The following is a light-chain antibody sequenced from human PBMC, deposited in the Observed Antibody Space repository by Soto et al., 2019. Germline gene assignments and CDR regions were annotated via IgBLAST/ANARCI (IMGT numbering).Light chain of an antibody. J-gene: IGLJ1*01. Sequence: QSALTQPASVSGAPGQSITISCTGTDTDVGGFNYVSWYQQFAGKAPKLIIYDVSSRPSGISNRFSGSKSDNTASLTISGLQAEDEADYFCSSYTAYRTDVFGTGTKVTVL. CDR3: SSYTAYRTDV. V-gene: IGLV2-14*03. CDR2: DVS. CDR1: DTDVGGFNY.